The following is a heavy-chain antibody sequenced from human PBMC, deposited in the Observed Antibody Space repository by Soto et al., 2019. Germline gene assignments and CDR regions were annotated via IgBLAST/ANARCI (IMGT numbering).Heavy chain of an antibody. CDR1: GGSISSYY. CDR2: SYYSGST. J-gene: IGHJ4*02. V-gene: IGHV4-59*01. D-gene: IGHD4-17*01. CDR3: ARGWVKGDYFYYFDY. Sequence: QVQLQESGPGLVKPSETLSLTCTVSGGSISSYYWSWIRQPPGKGLEWIGYSYYSGSTNYNPSLKSRVTISVDTSKNQFSLKLSSVTAADTAVYYCARGWVKGDYFYYFDYWGQGTLVTVSS.